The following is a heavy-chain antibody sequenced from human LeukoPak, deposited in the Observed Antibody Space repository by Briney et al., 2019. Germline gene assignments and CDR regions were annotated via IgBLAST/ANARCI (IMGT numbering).Heavy chain of an antibody. CDR2: MNPKTGNT. J-gene: IGHJ4*02. D-gene: IGHD4-23*01. CDR3: ARESRGLRWYDY. Sequence: ASVKVSCKASGYTFPNYDINWVRQATGQGLEWMGWMNPKTGNTGYAQNFQGRVTMTRDTSESTAYMELSSLRSEDTAMYYCARESRGLRWYDYWGQGTLVTVSS. V-gene: IGHV1-8*01. CDR1: GYTFPNYD.